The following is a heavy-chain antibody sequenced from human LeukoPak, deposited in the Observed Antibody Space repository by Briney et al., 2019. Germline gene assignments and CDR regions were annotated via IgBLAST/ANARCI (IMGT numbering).Heavy chain of an antibody. CDR1: GGSISSNNW. J-gene: IGHJ5*02. V-gene: IGHV4-39*01. Sequence: SGTLSLTCAVSGGSISSNNWWGWIRQPPGKGLEWIGSIYDSGSTYYSPSLKSRVTISVDTSKDQFSLKLNSVTAADTAVYYCARHYGPWGQGTLVTVSS. CDR3: ARHYGP. CDR2: IYDSGST. D-gene: IGHD3-10*01.